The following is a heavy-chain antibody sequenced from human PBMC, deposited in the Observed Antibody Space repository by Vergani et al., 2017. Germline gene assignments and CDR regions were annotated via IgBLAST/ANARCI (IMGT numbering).Heavy chain of an antibody. D-gene: IGHD3-10*01. CDR1: GYSFTSYW. Sequence: EVQLVPSGAEVKTPGESLKISCKGSGYSFTSYWIGWVRQMPGKGLEWMGIIYPGDSDTRYSPSFQGQVTISADKSISTAYLQWSSLKATDTAMYYCARGLVVRGVVYWFDPWGQGTLVTVAS. V-gene: IGHV5-51*03. J-gene: IGHJ5*02. CDR2: IYPGDSDT. CDR3: ARGLVVRGVVYWFDP.